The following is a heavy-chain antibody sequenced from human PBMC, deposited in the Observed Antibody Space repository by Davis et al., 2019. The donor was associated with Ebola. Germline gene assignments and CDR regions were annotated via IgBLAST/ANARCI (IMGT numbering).Heavy chain of an antibody. CDR3: AKSLWSYGYYYYGMDV. J-gene: IGHJ6*02. V-gene: IGHV3-30*18. Sequence: GGSLRLSCAASGFTFSSYSMHWVRQAPGKGLEWVAVISYDGSNKYYADSVKGRFTISRDNSKNTLYLQMNSLRTEDTAVYYCAKSLWSYGYYYYGMDVWGQGTTVTVFS. D-gene: IGHD5-18*01. CDR2: ISYDGSNK. CDR1: GFTFSSYS.